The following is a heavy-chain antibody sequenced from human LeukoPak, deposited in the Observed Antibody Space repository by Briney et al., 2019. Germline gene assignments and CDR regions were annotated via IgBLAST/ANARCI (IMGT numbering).Heavy chain of an antibody. CDR1: GFTFSTYG. J-gene: IGHJ4*02. D-gene: IGHD1-1*01. CDR3: ARSLKWNLVGFDY. V-gene: IGHV3-23*01. CDR2: INDSGGNT. Sequence: SGGSLRLSCGASGFTFSTYGINWVRQAPGKGLEWVSVINDSGGNTFYADSVKGRFTISRDNSKNTLYLQMSSLRGEDTAVYYCARSLKWNLVGFDYWGQGTLVTVSS.